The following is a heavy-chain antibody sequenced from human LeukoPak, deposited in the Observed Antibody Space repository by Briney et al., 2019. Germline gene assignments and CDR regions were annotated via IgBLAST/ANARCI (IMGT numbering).Heavy chain of an antibody. CDR2: IVVGSGNT. Sequence: SVKVSCKASGFTFTSSAMQWVRQARGQRLEWIGWIVVGSGNTNYAQKFQGRVTMTRDTSIRTAYMELSRLRSDDTAVYYCARPDGDRGGTEYWGQGTLVTVSS. J-gene: IGHJ4*02. CDR1: GFTFTSSA. D-gene: IGHD4-17*01. V-gene: IGHV1-58*02. CDR3: ARPDGDRGGTEY.